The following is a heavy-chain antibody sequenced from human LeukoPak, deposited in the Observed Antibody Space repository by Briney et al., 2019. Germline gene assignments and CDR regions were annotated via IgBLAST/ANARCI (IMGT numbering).Heavy chain of an antibody. J-gene: IGHJ5*02. Sequence: SVKVSCKASGGTFSSYAISWVRQAPGRGLEWMGGIIPIFGTANYAQKFQGRVTITADESTSTAYMELSSLRSEDTAVYYCARGPSYYYGSGSYYNIWFDPWGQGTLVTVSS. CDR1: GGTFSSYA. V-gene: IGHV1-69*01. CDR3: ARGPSYYYGSGSYYNIWFDP. D-gene: IGHD3-10*01. CDR2: IIPIFGTA.